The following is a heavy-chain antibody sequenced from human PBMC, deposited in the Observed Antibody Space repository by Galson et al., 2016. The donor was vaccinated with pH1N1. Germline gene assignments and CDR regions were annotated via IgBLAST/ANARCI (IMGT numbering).Heavy chain of an antibody. D-gene: IGHD1-14*01. CDR2: IIPILGMT. CDR3: ARDVGYSNRIGFDS. Sequence: SVKVSCKASGVTFSTFAITWVRQAPGQGLEWMGRIIPILGMTNYAQRFHGRVTITADTSTYTAYMELRSLRSDDTAVYYCARDVGYSNRIGFDSWGQGTLFTVSS. J-gene: IGHJ4*02. CDR1: GVTFSTFA. V-gene: IGHV1-69*04.